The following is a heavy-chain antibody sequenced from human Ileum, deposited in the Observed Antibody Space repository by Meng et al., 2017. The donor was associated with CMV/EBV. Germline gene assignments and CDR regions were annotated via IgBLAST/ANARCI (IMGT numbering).Heavy chain of an antibody. CDR2: INSDGSST. Sequence: TFSSYWMHWVRQAPGKGLVWVSRINSDGSSTSYADSVKGRFTISRDNAKNTLYLQMNSLRAEDTAVYYCARSTSSWYSVIAVWTYFDYWGQGTLVTVSS. J-gene: IGHJ4*02. D-gene: IGHD2-21*01. CDR1: TFSSYW. V-gene: IGHV3-74*01. CDR3: ARSTSSWYSVIAVWTYFDY.